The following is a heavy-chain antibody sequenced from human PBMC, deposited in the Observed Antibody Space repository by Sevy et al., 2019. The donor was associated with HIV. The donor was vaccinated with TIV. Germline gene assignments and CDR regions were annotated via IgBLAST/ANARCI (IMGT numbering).Heavy chain of an antibody. D-gene: IGHD5-12*01. J-gene: IGHJ3*02. CDR3: ARERGATQPHDAFDI. V-gene: IGHV3-33*01. Sequence: GGSLRLSCAASGFTFSSYGMHWVRQAPGKGLEWVAVIWYDGSNKYYADSVKGRFTISRDNSKNTLYLQMNSLRADDTAVYYCARERGATQPHDAFDIWGQGTMVTVSS. CDR1: GFTFSSYG. CDR2: IWYDGSNK.